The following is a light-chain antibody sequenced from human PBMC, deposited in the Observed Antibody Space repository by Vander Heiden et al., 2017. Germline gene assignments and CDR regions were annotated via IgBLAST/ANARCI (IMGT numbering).Light chain of an antibody. Sequence: DIQMTQSPSSVSASVGDRVTITCRASQCISNWLAWYQQKPGKAPKLLIYAASSLQSGVPSRFSGSGSGTDFTLTISSLQPEDSATYYCQQANSFPPGFTFGPGTKVDIK. V-gene: IGKV1D-12*01. CDR3: QQANSFPPGFT. CDR1: QCISNW. CDR2: AAS. J-gene: IGKJ3*01.